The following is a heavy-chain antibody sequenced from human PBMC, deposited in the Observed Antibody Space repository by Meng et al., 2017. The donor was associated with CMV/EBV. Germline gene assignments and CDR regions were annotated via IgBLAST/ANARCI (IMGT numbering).Heavy chain of an antibody. CDR2: ISSSSSYI. V-gene: IGHV3-11*06. CDR1: GFTFSDYY. D-gene: IGHD3-3*01. J-gene: IGHJ6*02. CDR3: ARESTIFGVVIPNYYYYGMDV. Sequence: GGSLRLSCAASGFTFSDYYMSWIRQAPGKGLEWVSYISSSSSYIYYADSVKGRFTISRDNAKNSLYLQMNSLRAEDTAVYYCARESTIFGVVIPNYYYYGMDVWGQGTTVTVSS.